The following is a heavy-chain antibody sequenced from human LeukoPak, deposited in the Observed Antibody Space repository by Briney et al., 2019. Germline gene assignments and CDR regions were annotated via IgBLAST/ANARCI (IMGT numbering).Heavy chain of an antibody. D-gene: IGHD3-22*01. J-gene: IGHJ5*01. CDR1: GFIFSSYA. V-gene: IGHV3-23*01. Sequence: PGGSLRLSCAASGFIFSSYAMNWVRQAPGKGLEWGSGSSGSGSSTYYLDSVKGRFTISRDNSKNTLYLQMNSLRAEDTAVYYCAKNYYDSSGYYNWFDSWGQGTLVTVSS. CDR2: SSGSGSST. CDR3: AKNYYDSSGYYNWFDS.